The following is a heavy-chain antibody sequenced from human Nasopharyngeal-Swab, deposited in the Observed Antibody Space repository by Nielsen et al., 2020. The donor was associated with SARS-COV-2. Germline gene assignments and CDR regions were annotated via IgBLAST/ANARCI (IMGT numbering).Heavy chain of an antibody. V-gene: IGHV3-9*01. Sequence: SLKISCAASGFTFDDYAMHWVRQAPGKGLDWVSGISWNSGSIGYADSVKGRFTISRDNAKNSLYLQMNSLRAEDTALYYCAKGDTAMVTSMQQWLATGGLIDYWGQGTLVTVSS. CDR1: GFTFDDYA. D-gene: IGHD5-18*01. CDR3: AKGDTAMVTSMQQWLATGGLIDY. CDR2: ISWNSGSI. J-gene: IGHJ4*02.